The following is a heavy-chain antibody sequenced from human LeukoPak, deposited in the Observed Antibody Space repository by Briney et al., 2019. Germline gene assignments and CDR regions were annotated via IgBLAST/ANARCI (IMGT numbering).Heavy chain of an antibody. V-gene: IGHV1-46*01. CDR2: INLSGGST. Sequence: ASVKVSCKASGWTFTSFHMHWVRQAPGQGLEWMGIINLSGGSTTYAQKFQGRVTMTRDTSTNTVYMELSSLRSEDTAVYYCAGGLPVDYWGLGTLVTVSS. CDR1: GWTFTSFH. J-gene: IGHJ4*02. D-gene: IGHD2-2*01. CDR3: AGGLPVDY.